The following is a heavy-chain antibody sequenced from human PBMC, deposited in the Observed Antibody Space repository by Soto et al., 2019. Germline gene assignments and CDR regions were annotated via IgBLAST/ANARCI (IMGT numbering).Heavy chain of an antibody. Sequence: SGPTLVNPTQTLTLTCTFSGFSLSTSGVGVDWIRQPPGKALEWLALIYWNDDKRYSPSLKSRLTITKDTSKTQVVLTMTNMDPVDTATYYCAHRSIAAAGTLGVDVWGQGTTVTVAS. CDR2: IYWNDDK. V-gene: IGHV2-5*01. CDR3: AHRSIAAAGTLGVDV. D-gene: IGHD6-13*01. J-gene: IGHJ6*02. CDR1: GFSLSTSGVG.